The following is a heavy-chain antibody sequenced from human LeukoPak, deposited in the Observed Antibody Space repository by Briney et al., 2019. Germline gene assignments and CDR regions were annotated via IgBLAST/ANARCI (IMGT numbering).Heavy chain of an antibody. CDR2: IYHSGST. V-gene: IGHV4-38-2*02. D-gene: IGHD3-3*01. CDR3: AREGYDFWSGYYLTVFDY. CDR1: GYSISSGYY. J-gene: IGHJ4*02. Sequence: SETLSLTCTVSGYSISSGYYWGWIRPPPGKGLEWIGSIYHSGSTYYNPSLKSRVTISVDTSKNQFSLKLSSVTAADTAVYYCAREGYDFWSGYYLTVFDYWGQGTLVTVSS.